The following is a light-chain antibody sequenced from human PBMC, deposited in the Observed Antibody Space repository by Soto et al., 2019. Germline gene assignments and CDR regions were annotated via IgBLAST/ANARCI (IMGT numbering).Light chain of an antibody. CDR3: QQTDDLPRYT. V-gene: IGKV1-33*01. Sequence: DIRMTQSPASLSASVGDRVIMTCRASQAIARYLNWYQHKPGKAPKLLIYDVSRLERGVPSRFSGSGSGTDFTFTISSLQPEDFATYYCQQTDDLPRYTFGQGTKLEMK. J-gene: IGKJ2*01. CDR2: DVS. CDR1: QAIARY.